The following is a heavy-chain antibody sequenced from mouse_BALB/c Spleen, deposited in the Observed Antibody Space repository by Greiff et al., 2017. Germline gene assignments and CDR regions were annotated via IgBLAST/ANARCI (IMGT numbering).Heavy chain of an antibody. CDR2: ISSGGSYT. CDR1: GFTFSSYA. Sequence: EVMLVESGGGLVKPGGSLKLSCAASGFTFSSYAMSWVRQSPEKRLEWVAEISSGGSYTYYPDTVTGRFTISRDNAKNTLYLEMSSLRSEDTAMYYCARESTMITSYAMDYWGQGTSVTVSS. V-gene: IGHV5-9-4*01. D-gene: IGHD2-4*01. J-gene: IGHJ4*01. CDR3: ARESTMITSYAMDY.